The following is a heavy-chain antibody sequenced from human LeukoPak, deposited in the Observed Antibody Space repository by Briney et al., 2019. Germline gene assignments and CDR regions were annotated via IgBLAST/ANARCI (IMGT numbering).Heavy chain of an antibody. CDR2: IIPTFGTA. CDR3: ARGPYDSSGYPTAFDY. CDR1: GGTFSSYA. J-gene: IGHJ4*02. D-gene: IGHD3-22*01. V-gene: IGHV1-69*05. Sequence: ASVKVSCKASGGTFSSYAISWVRQAPGQGLEWMGRIIPTFGTANYAQKFQGRVTITTDESTSTACMELSSLRSEDTAVYYCARGPYDSSGYPTAFDYWGQGTLVTVSS.